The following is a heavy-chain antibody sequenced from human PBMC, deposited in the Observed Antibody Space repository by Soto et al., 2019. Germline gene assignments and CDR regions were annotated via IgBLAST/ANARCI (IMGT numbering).Heavy chain of an antibody. Sequence: HPGGSLRLSCAASGFSFSSYGMNWVRQAPGKGLEWLAVISYDGSNKYYADSVKGRFTISRDNSKNTLYLQMNSLRAEDTAVYYCAKVTELWTTTGHFDYWGQGTLVTVSS. CDR1: GFSFSSYG. J-gene: IGHJ4*02. CDR3: AKVTELWTTTGHFDY. V-gene: IGHV3-30*18. D-gene: IGHD3-3*01. CDR2: ISYDGSNK.